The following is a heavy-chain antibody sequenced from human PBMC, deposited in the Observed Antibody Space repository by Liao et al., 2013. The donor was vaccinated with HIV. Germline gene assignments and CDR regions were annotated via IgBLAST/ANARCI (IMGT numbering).Heavy chain of an antibody. CDR3: ARSTPLYCSSTSCHAHPYDY. V-gene: IGHV4-4*07. CDR1: GGSISSYY. J-gene: IGHJ4*02. Sequence: QVQLQESGPGLVKPSETLSLTCTVSGGSISSYYWSWIRQPAGKGLEWIGRIYTSGSTDYNPSLKSRVTMSVDTSKNQFSLKLSSVTAADTAVYYCARSTPLYCSSTSCHAHPYDYWAREPWSPSPQ. D-gene: IGHD2-2*01. CDR2: IYTSGST.